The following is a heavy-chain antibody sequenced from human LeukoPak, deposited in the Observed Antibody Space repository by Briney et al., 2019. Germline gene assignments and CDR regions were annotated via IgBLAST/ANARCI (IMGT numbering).Heavy chain of an antibody. V-gene: IGHV3-53*01. D-gene: IGHD3-16*02. CDR2: IYSAGST. CDR3: TRGYFTFGGVIVSD. Sequence: PGGSLRLSCAASGFTVSSTYMSWVRQAPGKGLEWVSIIYSAGSTYYADSVKGRFTISRDNSKNTLYLQMNSLRAEDTAVYYCTRGYFTFGGVIVSDWGQGTLVTVSS. J-gene: IGHJ4*02. CDR1: GFTVSSTY.